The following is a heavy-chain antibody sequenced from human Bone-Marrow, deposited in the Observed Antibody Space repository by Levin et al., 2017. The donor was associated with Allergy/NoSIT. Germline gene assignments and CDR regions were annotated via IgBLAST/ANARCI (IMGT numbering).Heavy chain of an antibody. CDR3: ARAPTVGATHW. CDR1: GYSISSGYY. D-gene: IGHD1-26*01. Sequence: SQTLSLTCAVSGYSISSGYYWGWIRQPPGKGLEWIGSIYHSGSTYYNPSLKSRVTISVDTSKNQFSLKLSSVTAADTAVYYCARAPTVGATHWWGQGTLVTVSS. CDR2: IYHSGST. J-gene: IGHJ4*02. V-gene: IGHV4-38-2*01.